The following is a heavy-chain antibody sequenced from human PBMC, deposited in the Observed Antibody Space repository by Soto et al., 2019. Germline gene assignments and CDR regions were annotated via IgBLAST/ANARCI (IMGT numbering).Heavy chain of an antibody. Sequence: HPGGSLRLSCTTSGFTFSRYWMHWVRQAPGKGLVWVSRIHGDGNSTAYAGSVKGRFTISRDNAKKTVFLQMNSLRAEDTAVYYCARETRHCTTTSCHIVYWGQGTLVTVSS. CDR1: GFTFSRYW. V-gene: IGHV3-74*01. CDR2: IHGDGNST. D-gene: IGHD2-2*02. J-gene: IGHJ4*02. CDR3: ARETRHCTTTSCHIVY.